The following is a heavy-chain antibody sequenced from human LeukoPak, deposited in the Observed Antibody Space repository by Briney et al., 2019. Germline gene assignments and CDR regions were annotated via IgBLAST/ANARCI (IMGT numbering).Heavy chain of an antibody. D-gene: IGHD3-10*01. V-gene: IGHV3-33*01. Sequence: GRSLRLSCAASGFTLSNYGMHWVRQAPGKGREWVAFIWYEGTNIQYVDSVKGRFTISRDNSEHTLYLQMNSLRDEDTAVYYCARESSLTGAYFDWWGQGTLVTVSS. CDR1: GFTLSNYG. CDR3: ARESSLTGAYFDW. J-gene: IGHJ4*02. CDR2: IWYEGTNI.